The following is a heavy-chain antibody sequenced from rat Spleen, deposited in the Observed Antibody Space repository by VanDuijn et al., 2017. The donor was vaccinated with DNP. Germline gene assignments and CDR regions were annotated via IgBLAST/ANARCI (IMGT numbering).Heavy chain of an antibody. CDR3: ARESQYRFDY. CDR2: ITYDGGGT. J-gene: IGHJ2*01. CDR1: GFTFSDYY. Sequence: EVQLVESGGGLVQPGRSLKLSCAASGFTFSDYYMAWVRQAPTKGLEWVAYITYDGGGTYYRDSVKGRFTISRDNAKSTLYLQMNSLRSEDTATYYCARESQYRFDYWGQGVMVTVSS. V-gene: IGHV5-20*01. D-gene: IGHD1-1*01.